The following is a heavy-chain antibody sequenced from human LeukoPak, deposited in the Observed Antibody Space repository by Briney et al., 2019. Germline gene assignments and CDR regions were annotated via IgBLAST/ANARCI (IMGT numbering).Heavy chain of an antibody. CDR3: AREAPTFDY. J-gene: IGHJ4*02. Sequence: GGSLRLSCAASGFTFSDYAMSWVRQAPGKGLEWVSVISDSGGSMYYADSVKGRFTLSRDNSKNTLFLQMNSLRAEDTAVYYCAREAPTFDYWGQGTLVTVSS. V-gene: IGHV3-23*01. CDR2: ISDSGGSM. CDR1: GFTFSDYA.